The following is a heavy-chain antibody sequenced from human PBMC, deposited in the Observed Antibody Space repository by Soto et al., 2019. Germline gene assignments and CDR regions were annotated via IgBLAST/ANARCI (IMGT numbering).Heavy chain of an antibody. CDR1: GFTFSSYD. CDR3: ARGGISTTLLYC. CDR2: ITKSGGST. D-gene: IGHD1-1*01. Sequence: HPGGSLRLSCAASGFTFSSYDMSWVRQAPGKGLEWVSSITKSGGSTFHADSVKGRFTISRDNSKNALFLQMNSLRVEDAAVYFCARGGISTTLLYCSGQGTPVTVSS. V-gene: IGHV3-23*01. J-gene: IGHJ4*02.